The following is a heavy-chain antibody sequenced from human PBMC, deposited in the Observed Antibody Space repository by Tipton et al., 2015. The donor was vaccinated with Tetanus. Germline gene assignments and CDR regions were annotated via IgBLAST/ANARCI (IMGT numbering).Heavy chain of an antibody. CDR3: ARNQRWLPYYYAMDV. Sequence: LRLSCTVSGGSISNSNFYWSWIRQPPGKGLEWIGYICYSGSTYYNPSLKGRVTVSLDTSKNQFSLRLTSVTDADTAVYYCARNQRWLPYYYAMDVWGRGTTVTVSS. V-gene: IGHV4-30-4*01. CDR1: GGSISNSNFY. D-gene: IGHD3-22*01. CDR2: ICYSGST. J-gene: IGHJ6*02.